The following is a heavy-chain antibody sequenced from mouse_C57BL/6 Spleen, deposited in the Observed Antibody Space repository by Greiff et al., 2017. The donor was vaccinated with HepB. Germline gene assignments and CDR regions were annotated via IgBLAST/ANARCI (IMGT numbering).Heavy chain of an antibody. CDR2: ISSGSSTI. J-gene: IGHJ1*03. Sequence: EVQRVESGGGLVKPGGSLKLSCAASGFTFSDYGMHWVRQAPEKGLEWVAYISSGSSTIYYTDTVKGRFTISRDNAKNTLFLQMTSLRSEDTALYYCARAYYDDSSYVGYFDVWGTGTTVTVSS. V-gene: IGHV5-17*01. CDR3: ARAYYDDSSYVGYFDV. D-gene: IGHD1-1*01. CDR1: GFTFSDYG.